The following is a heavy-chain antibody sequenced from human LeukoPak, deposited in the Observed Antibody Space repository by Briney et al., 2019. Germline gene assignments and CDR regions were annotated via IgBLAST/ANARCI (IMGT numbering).Heavy chain of an antibody. CDR1: GFTFSNYW. D-gene: IGHD1-1*01. CDR3: ASEGTH. Sequence: GGSLRLSCAASGFTFSNYWMHWVRQAPGKGLVWVSRINSDGSSRNYADSVKGRFTISRDNSKNTLYLQMNSLRAEDTAVYYCASEGTHWGQGTLVTVSS. CDR2: INSDGSSR. J-gene: IGHJ4*02. V-gene: IGHV3-74*01.